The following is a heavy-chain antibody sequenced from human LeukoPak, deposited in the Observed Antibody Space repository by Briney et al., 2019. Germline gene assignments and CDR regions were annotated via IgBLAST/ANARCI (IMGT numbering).Heavy chain of an antibody. CDR1: GGSISSGGYY. J-gene: IGHJ6*02. CDR3: ATSQDYYYYGMDV. Sequence: SETLSLTCTVSGGSISSGGYYWSWIRQHPGKGLEWIGYIYYSGSTYYNPSLKSRVTISVDTSKNQFSQKLSSVTAADTAVYYCATSQDYYYYGMDVWGQGTTVTVSS. CDR2: IYYSGST. V-gene: IGHV4-31*03.